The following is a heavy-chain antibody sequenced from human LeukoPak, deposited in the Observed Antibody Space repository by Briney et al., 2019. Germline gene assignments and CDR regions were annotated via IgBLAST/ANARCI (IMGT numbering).Heavy chain of an antibody. CDR2: IRGSGGST. J-gene: IGHJ4*02. CDR1: GFTFSSYG. Sequence: GGSLRLSCAVSGFTFSSYGMSWVRQAPGKGLEWVSAIRGSGGSTYYADSVRGRFTISRDNSKNTLYLQMNSLRAEDTAVYYCANNLGGARIYYFDYWGQGILVTVSS. V-gene: IGHV3-23*01. CDR3: ANNLGGARIYYFDY. D-gene: IGHD2-15*01.